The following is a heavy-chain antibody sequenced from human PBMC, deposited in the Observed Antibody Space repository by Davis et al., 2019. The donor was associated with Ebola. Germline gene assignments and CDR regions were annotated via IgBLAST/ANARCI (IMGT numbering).Heavy chain of an antibody. D-gene: IGHD4-17*01. CDR3: ARHASGDFWYFGL. V-gene: IGHV3-66*04. CDR1: GFTLSGYD. J-gene: IGHJ2*01. Sequence: GESLKISRAASGFTLSGYDMNWVRQTPGKGLEWVSTLGTSADTYYADSVKGRFTISRDNSKNMLYLQMNSLTAEDTAVYYCARHASGDFWYFGLWGRGTRVTVSS. CDR2: LGTSADT.